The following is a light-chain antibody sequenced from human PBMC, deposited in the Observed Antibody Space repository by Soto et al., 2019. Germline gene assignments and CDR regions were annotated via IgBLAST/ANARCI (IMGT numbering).Light chain of an antibody. CDR2: MAS. CDR1: QSITNW. Sequence: DIQLTQSPSTLSASVGDRVTITCRASQSITNWLAWYQQKPGKAPKVLIHMASSLKSGVPSRFSGSGSGTEFTLTISSLQPDDFATYYCQQYNSRTFGQGTKVDIK. V-gene: IGKV1-5*03. CDR3: QQYNSRT. J-gene: IGKJ1*01.